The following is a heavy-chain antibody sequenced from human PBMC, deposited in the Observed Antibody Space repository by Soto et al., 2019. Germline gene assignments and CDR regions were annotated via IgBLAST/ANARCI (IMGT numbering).Heavy chain of an antibody. Sequence: QVQLVQSGAEVKKPGASVMVSCKASGYSFTTYYIQWVRHAPGHGPEWLGITNPSSGTTRYAQNFHGRVALTGDKFTSRVYMESTGLRSDDSGVYYCAREWANNTVIGGVTYRYYHGMDVWGQGTTVTVSS. D-gene: IGHD3-16*01. CDR1: GYSFTTYY. V-gene: IGHV1-46*01. J-gene: IGHJ6*02. CDR3: AREWANNTVIGGVTYRYYHGMDV. CDR2: TNPSSGTT.